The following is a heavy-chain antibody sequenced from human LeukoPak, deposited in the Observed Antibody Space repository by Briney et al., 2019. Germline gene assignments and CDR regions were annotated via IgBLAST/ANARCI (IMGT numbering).Heavy chain of an antibody. V-gene: IGHV4-4*07. J-gene: IGHJ6*02. D-gene: IGHD3-22*01. CDR3: ARETYYYDSSGPALDEDYYYGMDV. CDR2: IYTSGST. Sequence: SETLSLTCTVSGGSISSYYWSWIRQPAGKGLEWIGRIYTSGSTNYNPSLKSRVTMSVDTSKNQFSLKLSSVTAADTAVYYCARETYYYDSSGPALDEDYYYGMDVWGQGTTVTVSS. CDR1: GGSISSYY.